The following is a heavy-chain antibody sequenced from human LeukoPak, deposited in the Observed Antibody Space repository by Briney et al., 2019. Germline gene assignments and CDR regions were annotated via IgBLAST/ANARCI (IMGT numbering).Heavy chain of an antibody. CDR3: ARLLTGDDAFDI. D-gene: IGHD7-27*01. CDR1: EYTFINYW. V-gene: IGHV5-10-1*01. J-gene: IGHJ3*02. Sequence: GESLRISCQGSEYTFINYWISWVRQMPGKGQEWGGRIDPTDSYTNYSPSFQGHVSISADKSISTAYLQWSSLKGSDTAMYYCARLLTGDDAFDIWGQGTMVTVSS. CDR2: IDPTDSYT.